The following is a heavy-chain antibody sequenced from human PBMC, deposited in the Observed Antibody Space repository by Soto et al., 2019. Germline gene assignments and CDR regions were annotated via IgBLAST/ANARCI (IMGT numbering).Heavy chain of an antibody. CDR3: ARDHYYDNSGPLDY. V-gene: IGHV1-69*13. CDR2: IIPFFGTT. J-gene: IGHJ4*02. D-gene: IGHD3-22*01. CDR1: GGTFSNYA. Sequence: SVKVSCKASGGTFSNYAISWVRQAPGQGLEWMGGIIPFFGTTNYAQSFQGRVTFTADESTSTAYMELSSLRSEDTAVYYCARDHYYDNSGPLDYWGQGTLVTVSS.